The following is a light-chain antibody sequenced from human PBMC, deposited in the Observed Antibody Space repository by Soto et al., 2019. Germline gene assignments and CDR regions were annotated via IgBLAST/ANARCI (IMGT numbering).Light chain of an antibody. J-gene: IGKJ2*01. Sequence: EIVMTQSPATLSVSPGERATLSCRASQSVNSNLAWYQQKPGQAPRLLIYGASTRATGIPARFSGSGFGTELTLTISSLQSEDFVTYYCQHYNDWGTFGQGTKLEIK. CDR1: QSVNSN. CDR3: QHYNDWGT. CDR2: GAS. V-gene: IGKV3-15*01.